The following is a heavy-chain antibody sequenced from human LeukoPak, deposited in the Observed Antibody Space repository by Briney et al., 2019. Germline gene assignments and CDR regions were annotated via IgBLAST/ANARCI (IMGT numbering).Heavy chain of an antibody. CDR3: ANTPMQYSGSYWYYFDY. V-gene: IGHV3-23*01. CDR2: ISGSGGST. D-gene: IGHD1-26*01. CDR1: GFTFSSYA. J-gene: IGHJ4*02. Sequence: GGSLRLSCAASGFTFSSYAMSWVRQAPGKGLEWVSAISGSGGSTYYADSVKGRFTISRDNSKNTLYLQMNSLRAEDMAVYYCANTPMQYSGSYWYYFDYWGQGTLVTVSS.